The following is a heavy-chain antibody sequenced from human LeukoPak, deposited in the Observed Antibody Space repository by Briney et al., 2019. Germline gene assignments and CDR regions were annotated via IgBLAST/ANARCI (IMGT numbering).Heavy chain of an antibody. CDR3: ARTQTTSGSFSFDY. Sequence: ASVKVSCTASGYVFISYGISWVRQAPGQGLEWMRWISGYNGETNYAQKLQGRVTMTTDTSTTTAYMELRSLRSDDTAVYYCARTQTTSGSFSFDYWGQGTLVTVSS. V-gene: IGHV1-18*01. CDR2: ISGYNGET. CDR1: GYVFISYG. J-gene: IGHJ4*02. D-gene: IGHD1-26*01.